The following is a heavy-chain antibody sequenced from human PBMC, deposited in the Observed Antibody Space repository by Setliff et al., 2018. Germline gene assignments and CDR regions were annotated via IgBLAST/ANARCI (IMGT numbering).Heavy chain of an antibody. D-gene: IGHD4-17*01. V-gene: IGHV1-18*01. CDR3: SRDVPLTTVTKNYFGP. Sequence: ASVKVSCKASGYTFTDYGITWVRQAPGQGLEWMGWISGHTGNTYYAHRFQGRVTLTTDTSTGTAYMELSSLTFDDTAVYFCSRDVPLTTVTKNYFGPWGQGTLVTVSS. J-gene: IGHJ5*02. CDR1: GYTFTDYG. CDR2: ISGHTGNT.